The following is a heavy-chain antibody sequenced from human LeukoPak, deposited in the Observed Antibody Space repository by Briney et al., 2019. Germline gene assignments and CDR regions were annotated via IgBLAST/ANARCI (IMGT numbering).Heavy chain of an antibody. CDR3: ARWGPYNRFDY. CDR2: INPNSGGT. Sequence: ASVTVSFKASGYTFTVYYMHWVRQAPGQGLEWMGWINPNSGGTNYAQKFQGRVTMTRDTSISTAYMELSRLRSEDTAVYYCARWGPYNRFDYWGQGTLVTVSS. CDR1: GYTFTVYY. V-gene: IGHV1-2*02. D-gene: IGHD5-24*01. J-gene: IGHJ4*02.